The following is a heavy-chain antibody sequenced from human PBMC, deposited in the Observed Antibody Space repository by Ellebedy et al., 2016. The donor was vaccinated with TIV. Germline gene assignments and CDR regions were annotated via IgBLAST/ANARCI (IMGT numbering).Heavy chain of an antibody. Sequence: GESLKISCIVSGFTFSSYSMTWVRQAPGKGPEWVATRSEGGSEKYSVDSVKGRFTVSRDNAMNSLYLQMNSLRAEDTAVYYCAKGFQSGTYYYWGQGALVTVSS. CDR3: AKGFQSGTYYY. CDR2: RSEGGSEK. D-gene: IGHD1-26*01. CDR1: GFTFSSYS. V-gene: IGHV3-7*03. J-gene: IGHJ4*02.